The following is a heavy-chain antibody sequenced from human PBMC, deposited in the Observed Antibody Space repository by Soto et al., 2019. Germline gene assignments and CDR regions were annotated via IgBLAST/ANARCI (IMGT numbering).Heavy chain of an antibody. CDR2: IYYSGST. Sequence: PSETLSLTCTVSGGSISSSSYYWGWIRQPPGKGLEWIGSIYYSGSTYYNPSLKSRVTISVDTSKNQFSLKLSSVTAADTAVYYCARLLRYGYGYRWLHPWGPGTPVTV. CDR3: ARLLRYGYGYRWLHP. D-gene: IGHD5-18*01. J-gene: IGHJ5*02. V-gene: IGHV4-39*01. CDR1: GGSISSSSYY.